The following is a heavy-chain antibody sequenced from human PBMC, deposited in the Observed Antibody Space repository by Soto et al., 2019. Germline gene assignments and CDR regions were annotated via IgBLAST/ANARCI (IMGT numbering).Heavy chain of an antibody. V-gene: IGHV3-33*01. CDR1: GFTFSSYG. CDR2: IWYDGSNK. J-gene: IGHJ6*02. D-gene: IGHD1-26*01. CDR3: ARALIVYGMDV. Sequence: GGSLRLSCAASGFTFSSYGMHWVRQAPGKGLEWVAVIWYDGSNKYYADSVKGRFTISRDNSKNTLYLQMNSLRAEDTALYYCARALIVYGMDVWGQGTTVTVSS.